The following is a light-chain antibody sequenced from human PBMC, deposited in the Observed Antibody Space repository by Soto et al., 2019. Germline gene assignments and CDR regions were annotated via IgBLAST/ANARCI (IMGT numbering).Light chain of an antibody. J-gene: IGKJ2*01. CDR3: TQGTHWPHT. Sequence: DVVMTQSPLSLPVTLAQPASISCRSSQSLVYSDGNTYLTWFQQKPGQSPRRLIYKVSTRDSGVPDRFSGSGSGTDFTLKISRVEAEDVGVYYCTQGTHWPHTFGQGTKVDIK. CDR1: QSLVYSDGNTY. CDR2: KVS. V-gene: IGKV2-30*01.